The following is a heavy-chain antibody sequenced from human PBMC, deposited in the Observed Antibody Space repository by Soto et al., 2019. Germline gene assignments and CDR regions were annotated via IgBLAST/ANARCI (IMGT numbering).Heavy chain of an antibody. CDR2: SSGGGDGT. D-gene: IGHD6-19*01. CDR3: ARGAYSRGWSFDY. V-gene: IGHV3-23*01. Sequence: GGSLRLSCAASGFTFSNYAMSWVIRHPGARLEWVSTSSGGGDGTYYSDSVKGRFTISRDNSKNTLYLQINSLRADDTAVFHCARGAYSRGWSFDYWGQGTLVTVSS. CDR1: GFTFSNYA. J-gene: IGHJ4*02.